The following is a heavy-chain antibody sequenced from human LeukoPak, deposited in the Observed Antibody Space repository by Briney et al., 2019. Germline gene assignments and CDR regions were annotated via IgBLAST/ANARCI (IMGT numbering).Heavy chain of an antibody. D-gene: IGHD4-17*01. V-gene: IGHV1-46*01. CDR2: INPSGGST. J-gene: IGHJ4*02. Sequence: ASVKVSCKASGYTFTSYYMDWVRQAPGQGLEWMGIINPSGGSTSYAQKFQGRVTMTRDMSTSTVYMELSRLRSEDTAVYYCARVTQTDYDFDYWGQGTLVTVSS. CDR3: ARVTQTDYDFDY. CDR1: GYTFTSYY.